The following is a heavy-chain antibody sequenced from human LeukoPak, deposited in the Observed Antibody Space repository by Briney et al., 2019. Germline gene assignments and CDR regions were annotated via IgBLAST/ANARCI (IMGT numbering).Heavy chain of an antibody. CDR3: ARLRKVEVLRYFDWPMAYFDY. CDR1: GGSISSYY. CDR2: IYYSGST. V-gene: IGHV4-59*01. Sequence: SETLSLTCTVSGGSISSYYWSWIRQPPGKGLEWIGYIYYSGSTNYNPSLKSRVTISVDTSKNQFSLKLSSVTAADTAVYYCARLRKVEVLRYFDWPMAYFDYWGQGTLVTVSS. J-gene: IGHJ4*02. D-gene: IGHD3-9*01.